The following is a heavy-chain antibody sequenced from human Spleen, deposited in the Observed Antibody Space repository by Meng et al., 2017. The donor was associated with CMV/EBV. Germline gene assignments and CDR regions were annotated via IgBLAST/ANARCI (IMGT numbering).Heavy chain of an antibody. J-gene: IGHJ5*02. CDR1: GGSIRSGDYY. CDR2: IYYSGST. V-gene: IGHV4-30-4*08. CDR3: AREGYYDSSDWFDP. Sequence: CGGSIRSGDYYWSWIRQPPGKGLEWIGYIYYSGSTYYNPSLKSRVTISVDTSKNQFSLKLSSVTAADTAVYYCAREGYYDSSDWFDPWGQGTLVTVSS. D-gene: IGHD3-22*01.